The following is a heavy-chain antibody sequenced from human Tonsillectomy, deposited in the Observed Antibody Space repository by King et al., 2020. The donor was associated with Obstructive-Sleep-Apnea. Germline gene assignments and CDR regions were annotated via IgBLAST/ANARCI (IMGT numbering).Heavy chain of an antibody. D-gene: IGHD3-3*01. CDR1: GYTFTSYG. CDR2: ISAFNGNT. CDR3: ARGASEGFLEWLSLGYFDY. V-gene: IGHV1-18*04. Sequence: QLVQSGAEVKKPGASVKVSCKASGYTFTSYGISWVRQAPGQGLEWMGWISAFNGNTNYAQKLQGRVTMTTDTSTSTASMELRGLRSDDTAVYYCARGASEGFLEWLSLGYFDYWGQGTLVTVSS. J-gene: IGHJ4*02.